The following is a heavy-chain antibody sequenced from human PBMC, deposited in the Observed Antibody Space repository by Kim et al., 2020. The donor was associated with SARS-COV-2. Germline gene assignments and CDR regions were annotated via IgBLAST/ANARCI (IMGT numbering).Heavy chain of an antibody. J-gene: IGHJ4*02. CDR3: AKNSGGYRALNFDY. D-gene: IGHD1-26*01. Sequence: YAASVKGRFTISRDNSKNPLYLQMNSLRADDTAVYYCAKNSGGYRALNFDYWGQGTLVTVSS. V-gene: IGHV3-23*01.